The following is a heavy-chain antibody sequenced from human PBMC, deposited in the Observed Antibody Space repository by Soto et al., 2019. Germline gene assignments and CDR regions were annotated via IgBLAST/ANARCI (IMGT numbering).Heavy chain of an antibody. Sequence: QVQLVQSGAEVKKPGSSVKVSCKGSGGTFNRYTITWVRQAPGQGLEWMGRIIPMFGIASYAQNFQGRVTITADKSTSIAYMELSSLTSEHTAVYYCARDSGRSDVVPAAISAMDVWAQGTTVTVSS. CDR1: GGTFNRYT. CDR2: IIPMFGIA. CDR3: ARDSGRSDVVPAAISAMDV. D-gene: IGHD2-2*01. J-gene: IGHJ6*02. V-gene: IGHV1-69*08.